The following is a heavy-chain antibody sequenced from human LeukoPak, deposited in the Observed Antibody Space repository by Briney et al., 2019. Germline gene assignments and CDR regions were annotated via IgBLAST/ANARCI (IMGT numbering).Heavy chain of an antibody. J-gene: IGHJ5*02. CDR2: IYYSGST. D-gene: IGHD2-2*01. V-gene: IGHV4-59*01. Sequence: SETLSLTCTVSGGSISSYYWSWIRQPPGKGLEWIGYIYYSGSTNYNPSLKSRVTIPVDTSKNQFSLKLSSVTAADTAVYYCAIRRGLGYCSSTSCFRFDPWGQGTLVTVSS. CDR1: GGSISSYY. CDR3: AIRRGLGYCSSTSCFRFDP.